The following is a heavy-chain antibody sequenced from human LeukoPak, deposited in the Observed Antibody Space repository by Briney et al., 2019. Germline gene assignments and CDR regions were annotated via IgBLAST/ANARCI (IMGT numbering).Heavy chain of an antibody. D-gene: IGHD3-22*01. V-gene: IGHV1-8*01. Sequence: GASVKVSCKASGYTFTSYDINWVRQATGQGLEWMGWMNPNGGNTGYAQKFQGRVTMTRNTSISTAYMELSSLRSEDTAVYYCASKVGDSSGYYVYYYYGMDVWGQGTTVTVSS. CDR3: ASKVGDSSGYYVYYYYGMDV. CDR1: GYTFTSYD. CDR2: MNPNGGNT. J-gene: IGHJ6*02.